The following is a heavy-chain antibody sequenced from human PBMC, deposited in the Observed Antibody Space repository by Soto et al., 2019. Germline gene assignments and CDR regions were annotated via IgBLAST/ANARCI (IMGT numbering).Heavy chain of an antibody. CDR1: GGSTSSYY. Sequence: SETLSLTCTVSGGSTSSYYWSWIRQPPGKGLEWIGYIYYSGSTNYNPSLKSRVTISVDTSKNQFSLKLSSVTAADTAVYYCARETTVTTPFDYWGQGTLVTVSS. D-gene: IGHD4-4*01. J-gene: IGHJ4*02. CDR2: IYYSGST. CDR3: ARETTVTTPFDY. V-gene: IGHV4-59*01.